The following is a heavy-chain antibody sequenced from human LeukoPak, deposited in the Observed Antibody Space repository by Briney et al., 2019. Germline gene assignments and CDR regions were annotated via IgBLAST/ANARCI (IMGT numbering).Heavy chain of an antibody. V-gene: IGHV3-23*01. CDR1: GFTFNSYA. CDR2: ISGSGSTT. Sequence: GGSLRLSCAASGFTFNSYAMIWVRQAPGKGLEWVSCISGSGSTTYYADSVKGRFTISRDNSKNTLYLQMNSLRAEDTAVYYCARDLIHYYGSGAKTWGQGTLVTVSS. J-gene: IGHJ5*02. D-gene: IGHD3-10*01. CDR3: ARDLIHYYGSGAKT.